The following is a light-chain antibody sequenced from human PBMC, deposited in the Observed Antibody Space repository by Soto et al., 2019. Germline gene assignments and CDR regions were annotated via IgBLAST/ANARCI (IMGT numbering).Light chain of an antibody. V-gene: IGLV2-14*01. CDR1: SSDVGGYNY. CDR2: EVS. CDR3: SSYTSSSTRV. J-gene: IGLJ3*02. Sequence: QSALTQPASVSGSPGQSITISCTGTSSDVGGYNYVYWYHQHPGKAPKIMIYEVSNRPSGVSNRFSGSKSGNTASLTISGLQAEYEADYYCSSYTSSSTRVFGGGTKLPVL.